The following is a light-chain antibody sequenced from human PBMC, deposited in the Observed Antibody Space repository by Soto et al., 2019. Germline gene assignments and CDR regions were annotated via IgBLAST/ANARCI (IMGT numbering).Light chain of an antibody. CDR2: KAS. CDR3: QQYSTYSWT. V-gene: IGKV1-5*03. CDR1: QSISSW. Sequence: DIQMTQSPSTLSVSVGDRVTITCRASQSISSWLAWYQQKPGKAPKLLIYKASNLESGVPSRFSGSGSGTEFTLTISSLQPDDFATYYCQQYSTYSWTFGQGTQVEIK. J-gene: IGKJ1*01.